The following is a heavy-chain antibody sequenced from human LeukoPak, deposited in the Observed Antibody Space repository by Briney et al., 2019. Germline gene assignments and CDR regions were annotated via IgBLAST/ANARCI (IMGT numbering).Heavy chain of an antibody. V-gene: IGHV3-23*01. Sequence: GGSLRLSCAASGFTFSSYEMNWVRQAPGKGLEWVSTLSDRGGGTYYADSVKGRFTISRDNSRSTLYLQMHSLRVGDTAVYYCARDRPYITSWYGCSTPWGQGTLVTVSS. D-gene: IGHD3-10*01. CDR3: ARDRPYITSWYGCSTP. J-gene: IGHJ5*02. CDR1: GFTFSSYE. CDR2: LSDRGGGT.